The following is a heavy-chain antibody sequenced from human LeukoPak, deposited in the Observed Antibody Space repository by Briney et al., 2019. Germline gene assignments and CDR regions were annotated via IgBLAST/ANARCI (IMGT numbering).Heavy chain of an antibody. V-gene: IGHV7-4-1*02. D-gene: IGHD2-2*01. Sequence: GASVKVSCKASGYTFTSYAMNWVRQAPGQGLEWMGWINTNTGNPTYAQGFTGRFVFSLDTSVSTAYLQISSLKAEDTAVYYCAKLASARGYCSSTSCHPAWGQGTLVTVSS. CDR3: AKLASARGYCSSTSCHPA. J-gene: IGHJ4*02. CDR2: INTNTGNP. CDR1: GYTFTSYA.